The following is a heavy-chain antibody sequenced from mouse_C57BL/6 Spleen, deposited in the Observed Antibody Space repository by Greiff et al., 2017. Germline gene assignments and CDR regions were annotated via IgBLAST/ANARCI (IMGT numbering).Heavy chain of an antibody. CDR3: AVDYYGSPRAMDY. CDR1: GYTFTSYW. Sequence: QVQLQQSGAELVRPGSSVKLSCKASGYTFTSYWMHWVKQRPIQGLEWIGNIDPSDSETHYNQKFKDKATLTVDKSSSTAYMQLSSLTSEDSAVYYCAVDYYGSPRAMDYWGQGTSVTVSS. D-gene: IGHD1-1*01. V-gene: IGHV1-52*01. J-gene: IGHJ4*01. CDR2: IDPSDSET.